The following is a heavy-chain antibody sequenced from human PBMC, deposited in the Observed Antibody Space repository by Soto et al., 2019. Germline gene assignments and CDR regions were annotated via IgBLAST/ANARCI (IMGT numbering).Heavy chain of an antibody. CDR3: ARDRSSIAAAGSFDY. CDR1: GGSISSGGYY. CDR2: IYYSGST. V-gene: IGHV4-31*03. Sequence: SETLSLTCTVSGGSISSGGYYWSWIRQHPGKGLEWIGYIYYSGSTYYNPSLKSRVTISVDTSKNQFSLKLSSVTTADTAVYYCARDRSSIAAAGSFDYWGQGTLVTV. D-gene: IGHD6-13*01. J-gene: IGHJ4*02.